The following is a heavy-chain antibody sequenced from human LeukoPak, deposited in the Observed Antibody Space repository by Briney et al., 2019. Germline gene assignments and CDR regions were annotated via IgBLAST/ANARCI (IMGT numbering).Heavy chain of an antibody. CDR2: IYYSGST. D-gene: IGHD6-13*01. V-gene: IGHV4-39*01. Sequence: SGTLSLTCTVSGGSISSSSYYWGWIRQPPGKGLEWIGSIYYSGSTYYNPSLKSRVTISVDTSKNQFSLKLSSVTAADTAVYYCARLGGDSSSHDYWGQGTLVTVSS. J-gene: IGHJ4*02. CDR3: ARLGGDSSSHDY. CDR1: GGSISSSSYY.